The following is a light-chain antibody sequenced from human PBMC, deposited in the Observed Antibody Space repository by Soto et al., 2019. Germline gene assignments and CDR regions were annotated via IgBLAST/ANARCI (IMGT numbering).Light chain of an antibody. CDR3: QSYDSSLSGVV. V-gene: IGLV1-40*01. Sequence: QAVVTQPPSVSGAPGQTVTISCTGGSSNIGAGFGVHWYQQVPRTAPKLLFFLNGDRPSGVPDRFSAYTSGTSASLAITGLQADDEADYYCQSYDSSLSGVVFGGGTKLTVL. CDR2: LNG. CDR1: SSNIGAGFG. J-gene: IGLJ2*01.